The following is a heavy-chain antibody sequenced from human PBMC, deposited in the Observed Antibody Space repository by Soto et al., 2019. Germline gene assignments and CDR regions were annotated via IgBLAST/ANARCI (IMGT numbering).Heavy chain of an antibody. D-gene: IGHD4-17*01. CDR2: INPNSGGT. CDR3: ARSGLHYDDYVSPVFEFDY. J-gene: IGHJ4*02. CDR1: GYTFTGYY. V-gene: IGHV1-2*04. Sequence: ASVKVSCKASGYTFTGYYMHWVRQAPGQGLEWTGWINPNSGGTNYAQKFQGWVTMTRDTSISTAYMELSRLRSDDTAVYYCARSGLHYDDYVSPVFEFDYWGQGTLVTVSS.